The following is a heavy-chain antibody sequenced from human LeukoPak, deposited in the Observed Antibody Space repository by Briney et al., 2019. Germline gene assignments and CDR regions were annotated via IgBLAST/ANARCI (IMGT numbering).Heavy chain of an antibody. V-gene: IGHV2-5*01. CDR3: AHMGLVNEDF. CDR1: GFSLTTGVG. Sequence: SGPTLVNPTQTLTLTCTFSGFSLTTGVGVAWIRQPPGKALEWLALIYGNDNKPYSPSLKSRLTITKDTSKNQVVLTMTNMDPVDTATYYCAHMGLVNEDFWGQGTLVTVSS. J-gene: IGHJ4*02. CDR2: IYGNDNK. D-gene: IGHD2-8*01.